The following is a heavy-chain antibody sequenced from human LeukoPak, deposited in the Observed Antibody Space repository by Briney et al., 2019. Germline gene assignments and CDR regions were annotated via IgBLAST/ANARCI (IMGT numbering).Heavy chain of an antibody. CDR1: GGSISSSNFY. Sequence: PSETLSLTCNVSGGSISSSNFYWSWIRQTAGKGLEWIGRIHSSGTTEYNASLRSRVTISGDTSKNQFSLSLTSVTAADTAIYYCARQGYAGKAEDYWGQGILVTVSS. D-gene: IGHD2-2*01. CDR2: IHSSGTT. V-gene: IGHV4-61*02. CDR3: ARQGYAGKAEDY. J-gene: IGHJ4*02.